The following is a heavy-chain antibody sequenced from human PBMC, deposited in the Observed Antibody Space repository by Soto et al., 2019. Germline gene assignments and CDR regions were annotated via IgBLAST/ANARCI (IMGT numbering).Heavy chain of an antibody. V-gene: IGHV1-2*02. D-gene: IGHD3-16*02. CDR1: GYSFTDFY. CDR3: ARIMITLRGVVDDS. J-gene: IGHJ4*02. CDR2: ILPNSGVT. Sequence: QVQLVQSGAEVKKPVASVRISCEASGYSFTDFYLHRVRQAPGQGLEWMGCILPNSGVTKYAEKFQGRITMTRDTSVDTAYLELSSLSSDDTAVYYCARIMITLRGVVDDSWGQGTLVTVSS.